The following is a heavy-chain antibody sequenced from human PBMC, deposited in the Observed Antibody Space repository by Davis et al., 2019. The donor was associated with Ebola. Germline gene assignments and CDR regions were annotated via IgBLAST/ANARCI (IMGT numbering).Heavy chain of an antibody. CDR1: GFTFSSYW. D-gene: IGHD3-3*01. Sequence: PGGSLRLSCAASGFTFSSYWMSWVRQAPGKGLEWLAVLSDDGNNHFDADSLRGRFSVSRDNSKNTLYLQMDSLRPEDTAVYYCARGDLRFLEWPRNYVYYGMDVWGQGTTVTVSS. J-gene: IGHJ6*02. CDR3: ARGDLRFLEWPRNYVYYGMDV. V-gene: IGHV3-30-3*01. CDR2: LSDDGNNH.